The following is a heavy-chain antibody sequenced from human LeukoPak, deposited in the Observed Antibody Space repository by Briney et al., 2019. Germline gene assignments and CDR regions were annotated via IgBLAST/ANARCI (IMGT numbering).Heavy chain of an antibody. J-gene: IGHJ4*02. V-gene: IGHV3-48*01. CDR1: GFTFSLYS. CDR2: ITSGSSTI. Sequence: GGSLRLSCAASGFTFSLYSMNWVRQAPGKGLEWVSYITSGSSTIYNAESVRGRFTISRDNAKNSLFLQMNSLRAEDTAVYYCARDGGGDYWGQGTLVTVSS. CDR3: ARDGGGDY. D-gene: IGHD3-16*01.